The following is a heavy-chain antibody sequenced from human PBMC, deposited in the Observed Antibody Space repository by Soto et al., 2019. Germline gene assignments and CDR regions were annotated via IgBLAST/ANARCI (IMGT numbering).Heavy chain of an antibody. CDR1: GGSISSSSYY. CDR2: IYYSGST. Sequence: QLQLQESGPGLVKPSETLSLTCTVSGGSISSSSYYWGWIRQPPGKGLEWIGSIYYSGSTYYNPSLKSRVTISVDTSKNQFSLKLSSVTAADTAVYYCARLGRAAAGTELDYWGQGTLVTVSS. D-gene: IGHD6-13*01. J-gene: IGHJ4*02. CDR3: ARLGRAAAGTELDY. V-gene: IGHV4-39*01.